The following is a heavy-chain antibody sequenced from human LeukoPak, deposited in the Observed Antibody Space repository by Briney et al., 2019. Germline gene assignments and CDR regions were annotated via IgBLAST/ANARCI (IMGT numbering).Heavy chain of an antibody. Sequence: GASVKVSCKAPGGTFSSYAISWVRQAPGQGLEWMGWMNPNSGNTGYAQKFQGRVTMTRNTSISTAYMELSSLRSEDTAVYYCARPHYYVTRGYYYMDVWGKGTTVTVSS. V-gene: IGHV1-8*02. CDR3: ARPHYYVTRGYYYMDV. CDR1: GGTFSSYA. D-gene: IGHD3-10*02. J-gene: IGHJ6*03. CDR2: MNPNSGNT.